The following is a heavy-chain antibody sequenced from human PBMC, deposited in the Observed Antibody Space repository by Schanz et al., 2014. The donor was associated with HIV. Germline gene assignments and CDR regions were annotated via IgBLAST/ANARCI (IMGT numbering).Heavy chain of an antibody. CDR2: ISGSDGDT. D-gene: IGHD3-22*01. J-gene: IGHJ4*02. CDR3: AKPEYDSRGNSQSHFDS. CDR1: GFTFSASA. V-gene: IGHV3-23*01. Sequence: VQLLESGGGLVQPGGSLKLSCAASGFTFSASAIHWVRQAAGKRLEWVSTISGSDGDTYYADSVNGRFTISRDNSKNTLYLQMTTLRTEDTAVYYCAKPEYDSRGNSQSHFDSWGQGTLVTVSS.